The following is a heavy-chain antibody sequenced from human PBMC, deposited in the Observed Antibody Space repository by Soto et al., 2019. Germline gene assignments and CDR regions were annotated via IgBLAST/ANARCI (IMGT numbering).Heavy chain of an antibody. D-gene: IGHD6-19*01. V-gene: IGHV1-69*02. Sequence: SVRISCKTSGGTFSSYTISWVRQAPGQGLEWMGRIIPILGIANYAQKFQGRVTITADKSTSTAYMELSSLRSEDTAVYYCAAVAVEYWGQGTLVTVSS. CDR1: GGTFSSYT. CDR3: AAVAVEY. CDR2: IIPILGIA. J-gene: IGHJ4*02.